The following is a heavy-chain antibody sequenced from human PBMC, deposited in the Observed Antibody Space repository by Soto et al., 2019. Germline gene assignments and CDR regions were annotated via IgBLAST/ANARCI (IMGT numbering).Heavy chain of an antibody. V-gene: IGHV1-69*01. CDR3: ATLWSRYYTGYYYGMDV. Sequence: SVKVSCKASGGPFISYASIWVRQAPGQGLEWMGGIIPIFGTANYAQKFQGRVTITADESTSTAYMELSSLRSEDTAVYYCATLWSRYYTGYYYGMDVWGQGTTVTVSS. CDR1: GGPFISYA. D-gene: IGHD3-3*01. CDR2: IIPIFGTA. J-gene: IGHJ6*02.